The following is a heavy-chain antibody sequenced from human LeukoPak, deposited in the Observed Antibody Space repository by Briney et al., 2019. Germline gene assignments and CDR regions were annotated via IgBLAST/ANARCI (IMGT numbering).Heavy chain of an antibody. V-gene: IGHV4-59*08. CDR3: ARSPGYSGSPFDL. J-gene: IGHJ2*01. CDR2: IYYSGST. D-gene: IGHD5-12*01. CDR1: GGSISSYY. Sequence: SETLSPTCTVSGGSISSYYWSWIRQPPGKGLEWIGYIYYSGSTNYNPSLKSRVTISVDTSKNQFSLKLSSVTAADTAVYYCARSPGYSGSPFDLWGRGTLVTVSS.